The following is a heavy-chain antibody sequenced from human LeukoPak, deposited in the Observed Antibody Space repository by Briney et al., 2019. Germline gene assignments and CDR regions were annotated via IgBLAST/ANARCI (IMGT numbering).Heavy chain of an antibody. Sequence: ASVKVSCKASGYTFTSYDINWVRQATGQGLEWMGWMNPNSGNTGYAQKFQGRVTITTDESTSTAYMELSSLRSEDTAVYYCARRRQQLVPGDYWGQGTLVTVSS. CDR2: MNPNSGNT. CDR3: ARRRQQLVPGDY. J-gene: IGHJ4*02. D-gene: IGHD6-13*01. CDR1: GYTFTSYD. V-gene: IGHV1-8*01.